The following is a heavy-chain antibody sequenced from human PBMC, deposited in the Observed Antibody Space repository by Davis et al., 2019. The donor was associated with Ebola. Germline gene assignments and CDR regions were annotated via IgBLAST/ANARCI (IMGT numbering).Heavy chain of an antibody. V-gene: IGHV1-2*02. J-gene: IGHJ6*02. CDR3: ASNRYYGSGSLSPYYYYGMDV. CDR1: GYTFTGYY. Sequence: ASVKVSCKASGYTFTGYYMHWVRQAPGQGLEWMGWINPNSGGTNYAQKFQGRVTMTRDTSISTAYMELSRLRSDDTAVYYCASNRYYGSGSLSPYYYYGMDVWGQGTTVTVSS. D-gene: IGHD3-10*01. CDR2: INPNSGGT.